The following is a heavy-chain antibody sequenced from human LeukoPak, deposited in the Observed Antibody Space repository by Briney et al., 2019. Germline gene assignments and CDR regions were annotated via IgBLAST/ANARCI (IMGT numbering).Heavy chain of an antibody. Sequence: SETLSLTCAVYGGSFRGYYWSWIRQPPGKGLEWIGEINHSGGTNYNPSLKSRVTISVDTSKNQFSLKLSSVTAADTAVYYCARELQLWFGNNNWFDPWGQGTLVTVSS. J-gene: IGHJ5*02. D-gene: IGHD5-18*01. CDR3: ARELQLWFGNNNWFDP. CDR1: GGSFRGYY. V-gene: IGHV4-34*01. CDR2: INHSGGT.